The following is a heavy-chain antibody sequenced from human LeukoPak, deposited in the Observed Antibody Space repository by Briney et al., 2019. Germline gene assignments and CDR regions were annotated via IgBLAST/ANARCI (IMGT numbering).Heavy chain of an antibody. D-gene: IGHD3-10*01. CDR3: ATERKFGELWARWFDP. J-gene: IGHJ5*02. CDR2: FDPEDGET. Sequence: GASVKVSCKVSGYTLTELSMHWVRQAPGKGLEWMGGFDPEDGETIYAQKFQGRVTMTEDTSTDTAYMELSSLRSEDTAVYYCATERKFGELWARWFDPWGQGTLVTVSS. V-gene: IGHV1-24*01. CDR1: GYTLTELS.